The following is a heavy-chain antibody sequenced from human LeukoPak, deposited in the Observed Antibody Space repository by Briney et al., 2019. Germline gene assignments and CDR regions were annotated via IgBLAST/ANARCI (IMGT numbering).Heavy chain of an antibody. Sequence: GASVMVSCKASRYTFTSYDINWVRQAPGQGLEWMRWMNPNTGNTGYAQKFQGRITMTRATAINTAYYELMSLISYDTAIYYCARLSQTPDYYGGGGYYLLGYWGEGTLVSVSS. V-gene: IGHV1-8*01. CDR3: ARLSQTPDYYGGGGYYLLGY. CDR2: MNPNTGNT. J-gene: IGHJ4*02. D-gene: IGHD3-22*01. CDR1: RYTFTSYD.